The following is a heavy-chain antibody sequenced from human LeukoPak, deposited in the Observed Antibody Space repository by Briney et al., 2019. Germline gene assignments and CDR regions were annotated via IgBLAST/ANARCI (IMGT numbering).Heavy chain of an antibody. J-gene: IGHJ4*02. D-gene: IGHD5-24*01. CDR1: GFTFSSYG. V-gene: IGHV3-23*01. Sequence: PGGSLRLSCAASGFTFSSYGMSWVRQAPGKGLEWVSAISGSGGSTYYADSVKGRFTISRDNSKNTLYLQMNSLRAEDTAVYYCAKAGTLDGYKAEYWGQGTLVTVSS. CDR2: ISGSGGST. CDR3: AKAGTLDGYKAEY.